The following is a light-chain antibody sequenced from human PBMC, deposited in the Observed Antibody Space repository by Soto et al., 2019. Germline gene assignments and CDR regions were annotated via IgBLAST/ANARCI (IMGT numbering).Light chain of an antibody. CDR3: QQYGGSPRT. CDR2: GAS. Sequence: DIVLTQSPATLSVSPGERATLSFRASQSVSSNLAWYQQKPGQAPRLLIHGASNRATGIPDRFSGSGSGTDFTLTITRLEPEDFAVYYCQQYGGSPRTFGQGTKVDIK. V-gene: IGKV3-20*01. J-gene: IGKJ1*01. CDR1: QSVSSN.